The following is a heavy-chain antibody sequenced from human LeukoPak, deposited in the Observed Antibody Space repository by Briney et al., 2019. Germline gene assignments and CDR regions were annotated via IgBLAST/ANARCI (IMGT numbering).Heavy chain of an antibody. CDR1: GFTFSDSY. V-gene: IGHV3-11*06. J-gene: IGHJ2*01. D-gene: IGHD1-26*01. CDR3: VRWIASGSGIYWYFDV. Sequence: GGSLRLSCAASGFTFSDSYMTWVRQAPGKGVEWVAYISGSGHDINYSESAKGRFTISRDNAKNSLFLQMNSLRAEDTAVYYCVRWIASGSGIYWYFDVWGRGTLVTVSS. CDR2: ISGSGHDI.